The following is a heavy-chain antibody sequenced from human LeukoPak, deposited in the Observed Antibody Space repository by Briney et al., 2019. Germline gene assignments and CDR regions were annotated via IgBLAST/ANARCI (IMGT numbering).Heavy chain of an antibody. CDR1: GYTFTGYY. CDR2: INPNSGGT. CDR3: ARVGRIVVVPAALMDV. D-gene: IGHD2-2*01. Sequence: ASVKVSCKASGYTFTGYYMHWVRQAPGQGLEWMGWINPNSGGTNYAQKLQGRVTMTTDTSTSTAYMELRSLRSDDTAVYYCARVGRIVVVPAALMDVWGKGTTVTISS. V-gene: IGHV1-2*02. J-gene: IGHJ6*03.